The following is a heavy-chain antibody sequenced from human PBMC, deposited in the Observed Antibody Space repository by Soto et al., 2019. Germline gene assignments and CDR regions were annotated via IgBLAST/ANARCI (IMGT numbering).Heavy chain of an antibody. J-gene: IGHJ4*02. CDR2: ITGSGADT. CDR1: GFMFSGYV. Sequence: LESGGGPVQPGGALRLSCEAFGFMFSGYVLHWVRQAPGKGLEWVAAITGSGADTDYADSVKGRFIISRDNSRNTVSLQMHSLRVEDTAVYYCAREDGGAPLDYWGKGTLVTVSS. CDR3: AREDGGAPLDY. V-gene: IGHV3-23*01. D-gene: IGHD2-15*01.